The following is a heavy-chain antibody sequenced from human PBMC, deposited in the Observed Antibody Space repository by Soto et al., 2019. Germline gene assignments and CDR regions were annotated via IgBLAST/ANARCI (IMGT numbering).Heavy chain of an antibody. D-gene: IGHD3-22*01. CDR1: GYTFTSYA. J-gene: IGHJ4*02. Sequence: ASVKVSCKSSGYTFTSYAMHWVRQAPGQRLEWMGWINAGNGNTKYSQKFQGRVTITRDTSASTAYMELSSLRSEDTAVYYCARVSGYYSGFDYWGQGTLVTVSS. CDR3: ARVSGYYSGFDY. CDR2: INAGNGNT. V-gene: IGHV1-3*01.